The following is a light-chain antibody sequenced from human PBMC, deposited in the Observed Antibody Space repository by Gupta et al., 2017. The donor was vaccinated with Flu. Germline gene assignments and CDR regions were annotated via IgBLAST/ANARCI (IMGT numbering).Light chain of an antibody. CDR1: SSDIGAYKY. Sequence: QSALTQPPYASVAPGPSITIPCTGTSSDIGAYKYVSWHQQHAGKAPKLIIYEVTKRPSGVPDRFSGSKSGNTASLTVSGLQAEDEGDYYCSSHTVSDTFVFGTGTAVTVL. J-gene: IGLJ1*01. CDR2: EVT. V-gene: IGLV2-8*01. CDR3: SSHTVSDTFV.